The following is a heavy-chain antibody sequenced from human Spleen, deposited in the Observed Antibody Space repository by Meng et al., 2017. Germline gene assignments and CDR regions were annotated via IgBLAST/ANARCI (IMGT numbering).Heavy chain of an antibody. CDR2: IIPNSGDT. CDR3: VRDENISLGKLFGDY. D-gene: IGHD2-21*01. J-gene: IGHJ4*02. Sequence: VQLVRSGAEVKEPGASVKVSCKPSGYPFTAYYIHWVRQAPGQGLEWMGHIIPNSGDTLYAPKFQGRVSMTADTSIGTAYVDLSGLRSDDTAIYYCVRDENISLGKLFGDYWGQGTLVTVSS. V-gene: IGHV1-2*06. CDR1: GYPFTAYY.